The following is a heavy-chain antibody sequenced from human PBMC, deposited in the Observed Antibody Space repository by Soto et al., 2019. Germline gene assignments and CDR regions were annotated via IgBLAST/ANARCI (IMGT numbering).Heavy chain of an antibody. CDR3: AKASGWFGEFDY. V-gene: IGHV3-23*01. J-gene: IGHJ4*02. CDR1: GFTFSSYA. D-gene: IGHD3-10*01. Sequence: EVQLLESGGGLVQPGGSLRLSCAASGFTFSSYAVSWVRQAPGKGLEWVSAISGSGGSTYYADSVKGRFTISRDNSKNTLYLYMNSVRAEDTALYYSAKASGWFGEFDYWGKGPLVTFSS. CDR2: ISGSGGST.